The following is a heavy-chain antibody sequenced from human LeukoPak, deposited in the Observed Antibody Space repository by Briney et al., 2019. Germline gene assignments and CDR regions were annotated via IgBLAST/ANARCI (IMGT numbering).Heavy chain of an antibody. Sequence: SVKVSCKASGGTFSSYAISWVRQAPGQGLEWMGGIIPIFGTANYAQKFQGRVTMTEDTSTDTAYMELSSLRSEDTAVYYCAADKDYYDSSGYSFDYWGQGTLVTVSS. V-gene: IGHV1-69*06. CDR2: IIPIFGTA. D-gene: IGHD3-22*01. J-gene: IGHJ4*02. CDR3: AADKDYYDSSGYSFDY. CDR1: GGTFSSYA.